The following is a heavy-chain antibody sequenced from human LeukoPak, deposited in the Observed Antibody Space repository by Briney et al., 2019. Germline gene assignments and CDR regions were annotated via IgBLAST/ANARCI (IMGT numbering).Heavy chain of an antibody. Sequence: ASVKVSCEASGYTFTSYGISWVRQAPGQGLEWMGWISAYNGNTNYAQKLQGRVTMTTDTSTSTAYMELRSLRSDDTAVYYCARVVEHRGVAATNYFDYWGQGTLVTVSS. CDR1: GYTFTSYG. J-gene: IGHJ4*02. CDR3: ARVVEHRGVAATNYFDY. CDR2: ISAYNGNT. D-gene: IGHD2-15*01. V-gene: IGHV1-18*04.